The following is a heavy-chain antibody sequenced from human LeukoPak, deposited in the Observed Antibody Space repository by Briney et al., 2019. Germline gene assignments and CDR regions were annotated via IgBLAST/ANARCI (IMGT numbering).Heavy chain of an antibody. CDR3: ARELYGRFEY. CDR1: GYTFTTYG. Sequence: GASVKVSCKASGYTFTTYGISWVRQAPGQGLECMGWINPYNGNTKYAQKLQGRVTMTTDTSTSTAYMELRSLRSDDTAVYYCARELYGRFEYWGQGTLVTVSS. J-gene: IGHJ4*02. V-gene: IGHV1-18*01. CDR2: INPYNGNT. D-gene: IGHD2-2*02.